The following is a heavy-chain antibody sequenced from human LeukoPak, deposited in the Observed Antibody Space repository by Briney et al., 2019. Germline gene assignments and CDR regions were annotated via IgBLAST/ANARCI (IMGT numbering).Heavy chain of an antibody. CDR1: GGTFSSYA. CDR3: ARGGSYFDY. V-gene: IGHV1-69*04. D-gene: IGHD1-1*01. J-gene: IGHJ4*02. CDR2: IIPILGIA. Sequence: SVKVSCKASGGTFSSYAISWVRQAPGQGLEWMGRIIPILGIANYAQKFQGRVTITADKSTSTAYMELSGLRSDDTAVYYCARGGSYFDYWGQGTLVTVSS.